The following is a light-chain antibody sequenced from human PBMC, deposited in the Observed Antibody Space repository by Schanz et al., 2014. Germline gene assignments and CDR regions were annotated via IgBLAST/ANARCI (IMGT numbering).Light chain of an antibody. Sequence: QSALTQPASVSGSPGQSITISCTGTSSDVGGYNYVSWYQQHPGKAPKLMIYDVTNRPSGVPDRFSGSKSGNTASLTVSGLQAEDEADYYCCSYAGTNTRRWVFGGGTKLTVL. CDR2: DVT. CDR1: SSDVGGYNY. CDR3: CSYAGTNTRRWV. V-gene: IGLV2-8*01. J-gene: IGLJ3*02.